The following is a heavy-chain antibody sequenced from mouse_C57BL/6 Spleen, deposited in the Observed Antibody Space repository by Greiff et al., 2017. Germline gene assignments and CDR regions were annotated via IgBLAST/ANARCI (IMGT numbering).Heavy chain of an antibody. D-gene: IGHD3-3*01. CDR1: GFTFSSYA. V-gene: IGHV5-4*01. CDR2: ISDGGSYT. J-gene: IGHJ3*01. CDR3: ARDTAGTGFAY. Sequence: EVHLVESGGGLVKPGGSLKLSCAASGFTFSSYAMSWVRQTPEKRLEWVATISDGGSYTYYPDNVKGRFTISRDNAKNNLYLQMSHLKSEDTAMYYCARDTAGTGFAYWGQGTLVTVSA.